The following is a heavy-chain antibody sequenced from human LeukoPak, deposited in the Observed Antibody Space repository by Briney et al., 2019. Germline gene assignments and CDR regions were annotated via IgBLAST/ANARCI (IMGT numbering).Heavy chain of an antibody. CDR1: GGSISSSSYY. CDR2: IYYSGST. D-gene: IGHD3-9*01. Sequence: PSETLSLTCTVSGGSISSSSYYWGWIRQPPGKGLEWIGSIYYSGSTYYNPSLKSRVTISVDTSKNQFSLKLSSVTAADTAVYYCARAVQRYFDWSHPHMDVWGKGTTVTVSS. V-gene: IGHV4-39*07. J-gene: IGHJ6*03. CDR3: ARAVQRYFDWSHPHMDV.